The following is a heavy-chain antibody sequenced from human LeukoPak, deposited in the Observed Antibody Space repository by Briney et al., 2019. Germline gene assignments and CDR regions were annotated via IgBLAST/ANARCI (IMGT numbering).Heavy chain of an antibody. D-gene: IGHD6-19*01. J-gene: IGHJ6*02. Sequence: GRSLRLSCAASGFTFSSYGMHWVRQAPGKGLEWVAVISYDGSNKYYADSVKGRFTISRDNSKNTLYLQMNSLRAEVTAVYYCAKVDSSGWYGYYYYGMDVWGQGTTVTVSS. CDR3: AKVDSSGWYGYYYYGMDV. V-gene: IGHV3-30*18. CDR2: ISYDGSNK. CDR1: GFTFSSYG.